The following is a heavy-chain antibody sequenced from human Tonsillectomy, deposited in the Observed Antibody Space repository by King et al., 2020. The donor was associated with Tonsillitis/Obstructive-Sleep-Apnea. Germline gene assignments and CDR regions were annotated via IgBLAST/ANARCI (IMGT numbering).Heavy chain of an antibody. CDR3: ARQRGAGYYYYYMDV. J-gene: IGHJ6*03. D-gene: IGHD6-19*01. CDR2: INPNSGGT. CDR1: GYTFTGYY. Sequence: LVQSGAEVKKPGASVKVSCKASGYTFTGYYMHWVRQAPGQGLEWMGWINPNSGGTNYAQKFQGWVTMTRDTSISTAYMELSRLRSDDTAVYYCARQRGAGYYYYYMDVWGKGTTVTVSS. V-gene: IGHV1-2*04.